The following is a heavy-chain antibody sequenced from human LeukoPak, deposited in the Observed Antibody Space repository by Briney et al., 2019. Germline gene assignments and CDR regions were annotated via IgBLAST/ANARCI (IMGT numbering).Heavy chain of an antibody. V-gene: IGHV4-30-4*01. CDR2: IYYSGST. CDR1: GGSISSGDYY. CDR3: ATYNAYYYNGMDV. Sequence: SETLSLTCTVSGGSISSGDYYWSWIRQPPGKGLEWIGYIYYSGSTYYNPSLKSRVTITADTSKNQFSLKLSSVTAADTAVYYCATYNAYYYNGMDVWGQGTTVTVSS. D-gene: IGHD1-14*01. J-gene: IGHJ6*02.